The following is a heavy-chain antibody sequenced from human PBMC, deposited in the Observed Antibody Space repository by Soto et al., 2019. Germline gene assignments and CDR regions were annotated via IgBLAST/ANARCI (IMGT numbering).Heavy chain of an antibody. Sequence: QVQRVESGGGVVQPGRSLRLSCAASGFTFSSYAMHWVRQAPGKGLEWVAVISYDGSNKYYADSVKGRFTISRDNSKNTLYLQMNSLRAEDTAVYYCARDFSRVAMGWYFDLWGRGTLVTVSS. CDR2: ISYDGSNK. CDR1: GFTFSSYA. J-gene: IGHJ2*01. CDR3: ARDFSRVAMGWYFDL. D-gene: IGHD5-12*01. V-gene: IGHV3-30-3*01.